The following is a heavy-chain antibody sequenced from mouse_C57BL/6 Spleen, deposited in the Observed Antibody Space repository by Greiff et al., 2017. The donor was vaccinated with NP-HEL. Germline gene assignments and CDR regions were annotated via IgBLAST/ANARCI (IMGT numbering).Heavy chain of an antibody. D-gene: IGHD1-1*01. CDR2: IYPGSGST. Sequence: QVQLQQSGAELVKPGASVKLSCKASGYTFTSYWMHWVKQRPGQGLEWIGDIYPGSGSTNYNEKFKSKATLTVDTSSSTAYMQLSSLTSEDSAVYYCARRSYGSRSGDYFDYWGQGTTLTVSS. CDR1: GYTFTSYW. J-gene: IGHJ2*01. CDR3: ARRSYGSRSGDYFDY. V-gene: IGHV1-55*01.